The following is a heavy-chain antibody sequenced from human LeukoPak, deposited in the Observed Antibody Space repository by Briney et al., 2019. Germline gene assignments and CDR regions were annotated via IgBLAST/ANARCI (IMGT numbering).Heavy chain of an antibody. CDR3: TRAGLLLWFGESINPDY. V-gene: IGHV3-49*03. CDR2: IRSKAYGGTT. J-gene: IGHJ4*02. CDR1: GFTFGDYA. Sequence: GGSLRLSCTASGFTFGDYAMSWFRQAPGKGLAWVGFIRSKAYGGTTEYAASVKGRFTISRDDSKSIAYLQMNSLKTEDTAVYYCTRAGLLLWFGESINPDYWGQGTLVTVSS. D-gene: IGHD3-10*01.